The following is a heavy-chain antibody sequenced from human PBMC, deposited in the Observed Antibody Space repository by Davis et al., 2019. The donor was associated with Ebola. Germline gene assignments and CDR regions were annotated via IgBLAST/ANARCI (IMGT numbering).Heavy chain of an antibody. CDR3: AKGTTGQSSSWNEYTWFDP. J-gene: IGHJ5*02. D-gene: IGHD6-13*01. CDR1: GFTFGSYA. CDR2: ISNSGRST. Sequence: GESLKISCEASGFTFGSYAMNWLRQAPGKGLEWVSGISNSGRSTNYADSVKGRFAISRDNSKNTVYLQMNSVRADDTAVYFCAKGTTGQSSSWNEYTWFDPWGQGTLVAVSS. V-gene: IGHV3-23*01.